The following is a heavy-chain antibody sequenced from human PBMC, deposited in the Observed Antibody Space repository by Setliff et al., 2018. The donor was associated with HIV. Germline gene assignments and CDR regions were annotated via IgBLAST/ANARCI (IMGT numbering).Heavy chain of an antibody. J-gene: IGHJ5*02. CDR1: GYTLTFR. D-gene: IGHD3-3*01. Sequence: ASVKVSCKVSGYTLTFRINWVRQAPGQGLEWMGWITPFNGRTNYAQRFQGRVTMTTDTSTNTAYMELRSLRSDDTAVYYCARADETTIFGVVYSVGYWFDPWGQGTLVTVSS. CDR3: ARADETTIFGVVYSVGYWFDP. V-gene: IGHV1-18*01. CDR2: ITPFNGRT.